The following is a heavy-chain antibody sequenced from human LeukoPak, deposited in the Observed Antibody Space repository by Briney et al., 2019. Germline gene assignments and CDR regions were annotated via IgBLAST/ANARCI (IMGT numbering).Heavy chain of an antibody. CDR2: ISGSGGGT. Sequence: GGSLRLSCAASAFTFSSYAMSWVRPAPGKGLEWVSAISGSGGGTYYADSVKGRFPFSRDNSKTTLYLKMNSLRAQNTAGYSCAKDCGRGGIAGTTDWGQGTLVTVSS. J-gene: IGHJ4*02. CDR3: AKDCGRGGIAGTTD. V-gene: IGHV3-23*01. CDR1: AFTFSSYA. D-gene: IGHD1-7*01.